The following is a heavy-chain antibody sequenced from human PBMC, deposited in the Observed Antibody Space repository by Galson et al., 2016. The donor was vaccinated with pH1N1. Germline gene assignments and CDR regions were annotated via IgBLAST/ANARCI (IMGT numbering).Heavy chain of an antibody. Sequence: ETLSLTCTVSSGSVSGANYYWTWIRQSAGKGLEWIGRIYFSGSTSYNPSLRGRVSISVDTSKNQFSLDLTSVTAADTAVYYCARGRAKGGAGAGSSPYYFDFWGLGTRVTVSS. D-gene: IGHD6-13*01. CDR1: SGSVSGANYY. J-gene: IGHJ4*02. CDR3: ARGRAKGGAGAGSSPYYFDF. CDR2: IYFSGST. V-gene: IGHV4-61*10.